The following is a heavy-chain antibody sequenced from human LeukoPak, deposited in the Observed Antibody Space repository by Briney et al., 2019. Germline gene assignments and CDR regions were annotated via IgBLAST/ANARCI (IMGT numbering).Heavy chain of an antibody. Sequence: GESLRISCKGSGYSFTSYWISWVRQMPGKGLEWMGIIYPGDSDTRYSPSFEGLVSISADTSITTAYLHWSSLKASDTAMYYCARGFCSASGCDNWFDPWGQGTLVTVSS. CDR3: ARGFCSASGCDNWFDP. CDR2: IYPGDSDT. CDR1: GYSFTSYW. D-gene: IGHD2-15*01. J-gene: IGHJ5*02. V-gene: IGHV5-51*01.